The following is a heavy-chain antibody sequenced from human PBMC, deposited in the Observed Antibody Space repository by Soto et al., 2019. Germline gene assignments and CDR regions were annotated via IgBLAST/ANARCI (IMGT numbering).Heavy chain of an antibody. V-gene: IGHV1-18*01. CDR2: ISAYNGNT. CDR3: AVRRYYYGSGSYVLDAFDS. J-gene: IGHJ3*02. D-gene: IGHD3-10*01. Sequence: QVQLVQSGAEVKKPGASVKVSCKASGYTFTSYGISWVRQAPGQGLEWMGWISAYNGNTNYAQKLQGRVTMTTDTTTSTAYMVLRSLRSDDTAVYYCAVRRYYYGSGSYVLDAFDSWGQRRMVVVSS. CDR1: GYTFTSYG.